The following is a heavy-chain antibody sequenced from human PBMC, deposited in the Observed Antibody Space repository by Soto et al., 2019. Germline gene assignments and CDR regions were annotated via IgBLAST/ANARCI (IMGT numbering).Heavy chain of an antibody. Sequence: QVHLVQSGAEVKKPGASVKVSCKGSGYAFTTYGITWVRQAPGQGLEWMGWISSHNGNTNYAHKLQGRVTVTRDTSTSAAYMELRSLRSEDTAVYDCARGRYGDYWGQGAVVTVSS. V-gene: IGHV1-18*01. CDR2: ISSHNGNT. CDR1: GYAFTTYG. J-gene: IGHJ4*02. CDR3: ARGRYGDY. D-gene: IGHD1-1*01.